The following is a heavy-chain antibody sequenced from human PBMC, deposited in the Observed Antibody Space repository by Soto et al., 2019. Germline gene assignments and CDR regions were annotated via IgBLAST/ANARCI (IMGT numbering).Heavy chain of an antibody. CDR1: GFTFSSYG. CDR2: IWYDGSNK. V-gene: IGHV3-33*01. D-gene: IGHD3-16*02. Sequence: QVQLVESGGGVVQPGRSLRLSCAASGFTFSSYGMHWVRQAPGKGLEWVAVIWYDGSNKYYADSVKGRFTISRDNSKNTLYLQMNSLRAEDTAVYYCARDNYDYVWGSYRYLYYYYGMDVWGPGTTVTVSS. CDR3: ARDNYDYVWGSYRYLYYYYGMDV. J-gene: IGHJ6*02.